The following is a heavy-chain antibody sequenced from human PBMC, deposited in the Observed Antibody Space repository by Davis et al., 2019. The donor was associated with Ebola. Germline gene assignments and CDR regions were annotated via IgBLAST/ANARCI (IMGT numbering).Heavy chain of an antibody. D-gene: IGHD4-11*01. Sequence: GESLKISCAASGFTFSGSAMHWVRQASGKGLEWVGRIRSKANSYATAYAASVKGRFTISRDDSKNTAYLQMNSLKTEDTAVYYCTTTTTVFDYWGQGTLVTVPS. J-gene: IGHJ4*02. CDR3: TTTTTVFDY. CDR2: IRSKANSYAT. CDR1: GFTFSGSA. V-gene: IGHV3-73*01.